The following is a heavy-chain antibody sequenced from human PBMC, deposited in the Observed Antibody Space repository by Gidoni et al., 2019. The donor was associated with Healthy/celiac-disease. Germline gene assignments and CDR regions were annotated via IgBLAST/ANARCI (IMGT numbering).Heavy chain of an antibody. V-gene: IGHV1-3*01. D-gene: IGHD3-16*01. J-gene: IGHJ4*02. CDR3: ARSPETSDDYDYVWGSYDY. CDR1: GYTFTSYA. Sequence: QVQLVQSGAEVKKPGASVKVSCKASGYTFTSYAMHWVRQAPGQRLEWMGWINAGNGNTKYSQKFQGRVTITRDTSASTAYMELSSLRSEDTAVYYCARSPETSDDYDYVWGSYDYWGQGTLVTVSS. CDR2: INAGNGNT.